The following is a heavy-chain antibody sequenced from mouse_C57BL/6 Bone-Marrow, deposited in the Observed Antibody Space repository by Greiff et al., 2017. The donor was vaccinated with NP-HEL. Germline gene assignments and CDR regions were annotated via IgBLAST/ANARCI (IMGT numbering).Heavy chain of an antibody. CDR1: GFTFSSYA. CDR3: ARDYYGSSSAY. Sequence: EVKLVESGGGLVKPGGSLKLSCAASGFTFSSYAMSWVRQTPEKRLEWVATISDGGSYTYYPDNVKGRVTISRDNAKNNLYLQMSHLKSEDTAMYYCARDYYGSSSAYWGQGTTLTGSS. J-gene: IGHJ2*01. D-gene: IGHD1-1*01. CDR2: ISDGGSYT. V-gene: IGHV5-4*03.